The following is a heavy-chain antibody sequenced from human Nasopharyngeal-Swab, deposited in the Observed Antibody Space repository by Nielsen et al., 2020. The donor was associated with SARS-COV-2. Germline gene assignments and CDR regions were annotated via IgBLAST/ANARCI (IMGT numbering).Heavy chain of an antibody. V-gene: IGHV3-23*01. D-gene: IGHD5-12*01. CDR1: GFTFSSYA. J-gene: IGHJ5*02. CDR3: AKGYSGYPRNNWFDP. Sequence: GGSLRLSCAASGFTFSSYAMSWVRQAPGKGLEWVSAISGSGGSTFYADSVKGRLTISRDNSKNTLYLQMNSLRAEDTAVYYCAKGYSGYPRNNWFDPWGQGTLVTVSS. CDR2: ISGSGGST.